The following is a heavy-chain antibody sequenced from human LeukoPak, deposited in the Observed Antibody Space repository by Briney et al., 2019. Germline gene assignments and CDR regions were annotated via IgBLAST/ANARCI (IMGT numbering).Heavy chain of an antibody. CDR3: TRTMYSSSFDW. V-gene: IGHV3-74*01. J-gene: IGHJ4*02. D-gene: IGHD6-13*01. CDR1: GVTFSNHW. CDR2: INSDGSST. Sequence: GGSLRLSCAASGVTFSNHWLHWVRQAPGKGLLRVSRINSDGSSTICADSVKGRFTISRDNVKNTVSLQMNSLRAEDTAMYYCTRTMYSSSFDWWGQGTLVTVSS.